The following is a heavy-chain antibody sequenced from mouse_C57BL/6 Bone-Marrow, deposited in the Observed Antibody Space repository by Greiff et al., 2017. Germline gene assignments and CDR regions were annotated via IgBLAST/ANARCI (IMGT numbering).Heavy chain of an antibody. J-gene: IGHJ2*01. CDR1: GFNIKDDY. Sequence: VQLKESGAELVRPGASVKLSCTASGFNIKDDYMHWVKQRPEQGLEWIGWIDPENGDTEYASKFQGKATITADTSSNPAYLQLSSLTSEDTAVYYCTTHIFYGYDVDYWGQGTTLTVSS. CDR3: TTHIFYGYDVDY. CDR2: IDPENGDT. D-gene: IGHD2-2*01. V-gene: IGHV14-4*01.